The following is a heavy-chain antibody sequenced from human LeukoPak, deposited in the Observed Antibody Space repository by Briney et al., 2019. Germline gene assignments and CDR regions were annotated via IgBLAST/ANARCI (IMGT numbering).Heavy chain of an antibody. CDR3: ARSGQWEPDLPTDY. CDR2: ISAYNGNT. CDR1: GYTFTSYG. D-gene: IGHD1-26*01. V-gene: IGHV1-18*01. Sequence: GASVKVSCKASGYTFTSYGISWVRQAPGQGLEWMGWISAYNGNTNYAQKLQDRVTMTTDTSTSTAYMELRSLRSDDTAVYYCARSGQWEPDLPTDYWGQGTLVTVSS. J-gene: IGHJ4*02.